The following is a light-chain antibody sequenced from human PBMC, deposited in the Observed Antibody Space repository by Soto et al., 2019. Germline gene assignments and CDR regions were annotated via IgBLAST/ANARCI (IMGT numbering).Light chain of an antibody. CDR2: GAS. J-gene: IGKJ3*01. Sequence: EVVLTQSPGTLSLSPGERATLSCRASQSVSSSYFAWYQQKPGQAPRLLIHGASSRATAIPDRVSGSGSGTDSTLTLSRLEPEAVAVYYCQQYGSSLVVTFGPGTKVDI. CDR1: QSVSSSY. V-gene: IGKV3-20*01. CDR3: QQYGSSLVVT.